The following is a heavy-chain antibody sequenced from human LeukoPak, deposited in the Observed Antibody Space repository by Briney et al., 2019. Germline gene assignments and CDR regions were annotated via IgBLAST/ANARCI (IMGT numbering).Heavy chain of an antibody. Sequence: GRSLRLSCAASGFTFSSYCMHWVRQAPGKGLEWVAVIWYDGSNKYYADSVKGRFTISRDNSKNTLYLQMNSLRAEGTAVYYCARGRTGTVLGLHYWGQGTLVTVSS. D-gene: IGHD1-1*01. CDR3: ARGRTGTVLGLHY. CDR2: IWYDGSNK. CDR1: GFTFSSYC. J-gene: IGHJ4*02. V-gene: IGHV3-33*01.